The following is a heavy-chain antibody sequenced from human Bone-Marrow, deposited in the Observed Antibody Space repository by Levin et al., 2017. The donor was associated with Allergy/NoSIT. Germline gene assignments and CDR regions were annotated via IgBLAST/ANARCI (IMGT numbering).Heavy chain of an antibody. CDR3: ATAGRTSGYADAFEF. V-gene: IGHV3-30*04. CDR2: ISHDETSI. CDR1: GPLFSSFV. D-gene: IGHD3-22*01. Sequence: QSGGSLRLSCAVSGPLFSSFVLHWVRQAPGKGLEWVAVISHDETSIMYADSVKGRFTISKDNSKKTLYLQMNSLRHEDTAIYYCATAGRTSGYADAFEFWGQGTMVTVSS. J-gene: IGHJ3*01.